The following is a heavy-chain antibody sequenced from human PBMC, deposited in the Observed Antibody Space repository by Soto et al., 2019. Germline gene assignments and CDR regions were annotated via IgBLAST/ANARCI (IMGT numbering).Heavy chain of an antibody. CDR2: INHSGST. Sequence: QVQLQQWGAGLLKPSETLSLTCAVYGGSFSGYYWSWIRQPPGKGLEGIGEINHSGSTNYNPSLKSRVTISVDTSKNQFSLKLSSVTAADKAVYYCAIGTDTAMVTPMEYWGQGTLVTVSS. V-gene: IGHV4-34*01. D-gene: IGHD5-18*01. CDR3: AIGTDTAMVTPMEY. CDR1: GGSFSGYY. J-gene: IGHJ4*02.